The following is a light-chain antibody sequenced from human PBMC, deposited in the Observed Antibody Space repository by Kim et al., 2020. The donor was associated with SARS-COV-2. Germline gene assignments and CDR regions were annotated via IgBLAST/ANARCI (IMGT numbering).Light chain of an antibody. CDR1: KLGDRY. V-gene: IGLV3-1*01. CDR3: QAWDSSTYV. CDR2: QDS. Sequence: VSPGQTVSITCSGDKLGDRYACWYQQKPGQSPVLVIYQDSKRPSGIPERFSGSKSGNTATLTISGTQAMDEADYYCQAWDSSTYVFGTGTKVTVL. J-gene: IGLJ1*01.